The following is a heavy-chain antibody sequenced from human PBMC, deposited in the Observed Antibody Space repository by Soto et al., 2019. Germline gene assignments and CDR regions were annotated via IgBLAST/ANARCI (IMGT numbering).Heavy chain of an antibody. CDR2: IWSDGSRK. CDR1: GFTFRSYG. CDR3: ARDRGDCPGGNCYSYFDL. D-gene: IGHD2-15*01. V-gene: IGHV3-33*01. Sequence: QGQLVESGGGLVQPGTSLRLSCAASGFTFRSYGMQWVRQAPGKGLEWVAVIWSDGSRKYYAASVEGRATISRDNSDNTLYLQMDSLRVEDTALYFWARDRGDCPGGNCYSYFDLWGRGSLVTVSS. J-gene: IGHJ4*02.